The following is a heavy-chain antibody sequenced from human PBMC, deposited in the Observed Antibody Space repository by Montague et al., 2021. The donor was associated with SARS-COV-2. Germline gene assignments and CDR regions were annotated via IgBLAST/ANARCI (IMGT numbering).Heavy chain of an antibody. D-gene: IGHD3-3*01. J-gene: IGHJ6*02. Sequence: SLRLSCAASGFTFSSYSMNWVRQAPGKGLEWVSYISSSSTIYYADSVKGRFTISRDNAKNSLYLQMNSLRAEDTAVYYCARGNGGPNRRFLEWSSPYGMDAWGQGTTVTVSS. CDR2: ISSSSTI. CDR3: ARGNGGPNRRFLEWSSPYGMDA. V-gene: IGHV3-48*04. CDR1: GFTFSSYS.